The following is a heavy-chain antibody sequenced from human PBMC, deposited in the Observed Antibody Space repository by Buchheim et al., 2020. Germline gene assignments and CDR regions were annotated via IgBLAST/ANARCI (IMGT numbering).Heavy chain of an antibody. J-gene: IGHJ5*02. CDR1: GFIFSSHW. Sequence: EVQLVESGGGLVQPGGSLRLSRAGSGFIFSSHWMHWVRQAPGKGLMWVSGINSDGSFTTYADSVKGRFTISRDNAKNTLYLQMNSLRAEDTAVYYCVRGYDTWGQGTL. D-gene: IGHD3-9*01. CDR2: INSDGSFT. CDR3: VRGYDT. V-gene: IGHV3-74*01.